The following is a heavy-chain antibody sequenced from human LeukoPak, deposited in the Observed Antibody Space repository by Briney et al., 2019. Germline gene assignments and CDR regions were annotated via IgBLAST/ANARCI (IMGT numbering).Heavy chain of an antibody. CDR3: AKSGYNRFDY. V-gene: IGHV3-23*01. D-gene: IGHD5-24*01. CDR2: FSGSGGDT. CDR1: GFTFSSYA. Sequence: GGSLRLSCAASGFTFSSYAMSWVRQAPGKGLEWVSAFSGSGGDTYYADSVKGRFTIYRDNSKNTLYLQMNSLRAEDTAVYYCAKSGYNRFDYWGQGTLVTVSS. J-gene: IGHJ4*02.